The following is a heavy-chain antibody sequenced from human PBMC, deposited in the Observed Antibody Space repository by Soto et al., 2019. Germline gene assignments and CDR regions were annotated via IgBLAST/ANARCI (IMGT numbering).Heavy chain of an antibody. CDR2: IIPIFDAT. V-gene: IGHV1-69*01. CDR1: GGTFSRHS. Sequence: QVQMVQSGAEVKKPGSSARVSCKVSGGTFSRHSISWVRQAPGQGLEWMGGIIPIFDATQYAQKFQGRLTITAGGSTITVDMDLSGLRPEDTAIYYCARDLTSVRGSWGQGTLVTVS. J-gene: IGHJ4*02. CDR3: ARDLTSVRGS. D-gene: IGHD3-10*01.